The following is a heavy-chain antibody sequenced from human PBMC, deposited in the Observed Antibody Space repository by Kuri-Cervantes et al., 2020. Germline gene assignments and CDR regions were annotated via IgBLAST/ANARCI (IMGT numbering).Heavy chain of an antibody. Sequence: GGSLRLSCAASGFTFSRYAMHWVRQAPGKGLEWVAVISYDGTNKYYAESVKGRLTISRDNSKNTLYLQMNSLRAEDTAVYYCARGRIRFRALDYWGQGTLVTVSS. D-gene: IGHD2/OR15-2a*01. CDR2: ISYDGTNK. CDR3: ARGRIRFRALDY. V-gene: IGHV3-30-3*01. CDR1: GFTFSRYA. J-gene: IGHJ4*02.